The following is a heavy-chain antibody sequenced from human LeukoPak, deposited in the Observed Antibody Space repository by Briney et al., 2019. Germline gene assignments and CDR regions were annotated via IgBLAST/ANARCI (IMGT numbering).Heavy chain of an antibody. CDR2: IYYSGST. CDR1: GGSFSGYY. CDR3: ARAVELLVWFDP. D-gene: IGHD3-10*01. V-gene: IGHV4-34*01. J-gene: IGHJ5*02. Sequence: SETLSLTCAVYGGSFSGYYWGWIRQPPGKGLEWIGSIYYSGSTYYNPSLKSRVTISVDTSKNQFSLKLSSVTAADTAVYYCARAVELLVWFDPWGQGTLVTVSS.